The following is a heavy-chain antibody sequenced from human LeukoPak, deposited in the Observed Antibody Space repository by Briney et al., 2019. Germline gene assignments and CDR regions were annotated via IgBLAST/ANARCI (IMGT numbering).Heavy chain of an antibody. CDR2: INPGNGAT. Sequence: ASVKVSCKASGYSLTDYHIHWLRQAPGQGLEWMGDINPGNGATKHAQKFQGRVTMTRDTSISTLYMDLSGLTPDDTAAYYCARDPQYTFGYPTYDYWGQGTLVTVSS. V-gene: IGHV1-2*02. CDR3: ARDPQYTFGYPTYDY. D-gene: IGHD2-2*03. CDR1: GYSLTDYH. J-gene: IGHJ4*02.